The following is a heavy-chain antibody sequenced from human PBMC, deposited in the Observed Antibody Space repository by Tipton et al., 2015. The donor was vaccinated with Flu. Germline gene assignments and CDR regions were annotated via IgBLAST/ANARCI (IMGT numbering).Heavy chain of an antibody. D-gene: IGHD5-12*01. Sequence: SLRLSCAASGFTFDDYAMHWVRQAPGKGLEWVSGISWNSGSIGYADSVKGRFTISRDNAKNSLYLQMNSLRAEDTALYYCAKDVYSGYSYYFDYWGQGTLVTVSS. J-gene: IGHJ4*02. CDR2: ISWNSGSI. V-gene: IGHV3-9*01. CDR1: GFTFDDYA. CDR3: AKDVYSGYSYYFDY.